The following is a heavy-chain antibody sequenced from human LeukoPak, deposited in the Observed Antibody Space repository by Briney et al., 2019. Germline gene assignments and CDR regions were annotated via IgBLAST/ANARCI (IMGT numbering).Heavy chain of an antibody. Sequence: SETLSLTCTVSGYSISSGYYWGWIRQPPGKGLEWIGSIYHSGSTYYNPSLKSRVPISVDPSKNQSSLKLSSVTAADTAVYYCASSGDYGDYGYYYYYMDVWGKGTTVTVSS. J-gene: IGHJ6*03. D-gene: IGHD4-17*01. CDR2: IYHSGST. CDR3: ASSGDYGDYGYYYYYMDV. CDR1: GYSISSGYY. V-gene: IGHV4-38-2*02.